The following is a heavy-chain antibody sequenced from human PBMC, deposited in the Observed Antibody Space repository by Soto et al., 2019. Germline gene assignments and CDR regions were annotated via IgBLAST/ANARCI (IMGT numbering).Heavy chain of an antibody. J-gene: IGHJ6*02. D-gene: IGHD2-2*01. V-gene: IGHV5-51*01. CDR3: ARLLTVNKYCSSTSCHHYYYYGMDV. CDR2: LYPGDSDT. CDR1: GYSFTSYW. Sequence: PGESLKISCQGSGYSFTSYWIRWVRQMPGKGLELMGILYPGDSDTRYSPSFKGQVTILADTSISTAYLQWSSMKASDTAMYYCARLLTVNKYCSSTSCHHYYYYGMDVWGQGTTVTVSS.